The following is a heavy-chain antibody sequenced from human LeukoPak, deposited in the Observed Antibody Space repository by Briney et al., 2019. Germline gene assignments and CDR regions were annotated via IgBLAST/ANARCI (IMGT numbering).Heavy chain of an antibody. Sequence: ASVKVSCKASGGTFSSYAISWVRQAPGQGLEWMGGIIPIFGTANYAQKFQGRVTMTRDMSTSTVYMELSSLRSEDTAVYYCARGAHARMYDSNHNCFDPWGQGTLVTVSS. CDR1: GGTFSSYA. V-gene: IGHV1-69*05. CDR3: ARGAHARMYDSNHNCFDP. CDR2: IIPIFGTA. D-gene: IGHD3-22*01. J-gene: IGHJ5*02.